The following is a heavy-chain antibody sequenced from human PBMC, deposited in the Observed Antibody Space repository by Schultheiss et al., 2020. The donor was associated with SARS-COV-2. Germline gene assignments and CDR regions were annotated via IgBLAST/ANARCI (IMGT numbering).Heavy chain of an antibody. Sequence: SETLSLTCAVSGGSISSSNWWSWVRQPPGKGLEWIGEIYHSGSTNYNPSLKSRVTISVDKSKNQFSLKLSSVTAADTAVYYCARGPQRPYYYGMDVWGQGTTVTVSS. CDR1: GGSISSSNW. V-gene: IGHV4-4*02. J-gene: IGHJ6*02. D-gene: IGHD6-25*01. CDR3: ARGPQRPYYYGMDV. CDR2: IYHSGST.